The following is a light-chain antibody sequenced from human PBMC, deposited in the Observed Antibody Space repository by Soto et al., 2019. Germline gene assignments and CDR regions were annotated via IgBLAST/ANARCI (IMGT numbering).Light chain of an antibody. CDR1: QSIRYY. CDR2: GAS. J-gene: IGKJ1*01. Sequence: DIQLTQSPPTLSASVGDRVTITCRASQSIRYYLAWYQQMPGKAPKLLIYGASSLQSGVPSRFSGSGSGTEFHLTISSLQTDDIASYFCQHHNSYSQTFGQGTKVEIK. CDR3: QHHNSYSQT. V-gene: IGKV1-5*01.